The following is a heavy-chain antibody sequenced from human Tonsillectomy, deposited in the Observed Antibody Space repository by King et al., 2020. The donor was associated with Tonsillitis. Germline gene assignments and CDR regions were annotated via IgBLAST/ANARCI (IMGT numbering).Heavy chain of an antibody. CDR2: IYTRGNT. J-gene: IGHJ4*02. V-gene: IGHV4-4*07. CDR1: GGSISGNY. CDR3: ARGDFRVTPFDC. Sequence: VQLQESGPGLVKPSETLSLTCAVSGGSISGNYWNWIRQPAGKGLEWIRRIYTRGNTDYNPSLESRVTMSIDTSKNQFSLNLSSVTAADTAVYYCARGDFRVTPFDCWGQGALVTVSS. D-gene: IGHD4-23*01.